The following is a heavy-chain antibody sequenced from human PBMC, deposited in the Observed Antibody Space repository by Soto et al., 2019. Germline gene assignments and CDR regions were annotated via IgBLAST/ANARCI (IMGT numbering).Heavy chain of an antibody. D-gene: IGHD1-1*01. Sequence: QVQLVESGGGVVQPGRSLRLSCAASGFTFSSYAMHWVRQAPGKGLEWVAVISYDGSNKYYADSVKGRFTISRDNSKNTLYLQMNSLRAEDTAVYYCARAQTTGTLFDYWGQGTLVTVSS. CDR1: GFTFSSYA. V-gene: IGHV3-30-3*01. CDR2: ISYDGSNK. CDR3: ARAQTTGTLFDY. J-gene: IGHJ4*02.